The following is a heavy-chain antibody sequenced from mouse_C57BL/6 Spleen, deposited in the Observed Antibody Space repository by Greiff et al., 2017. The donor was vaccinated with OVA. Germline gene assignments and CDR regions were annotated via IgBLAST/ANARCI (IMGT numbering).Heavy chain of an antibody. J-gene: IGHJ2*01. CDR3: ARHYGSSHYLDY. V-gene: IGHV1-69*01. CDR2: IDPSDSYT. D-gene: IGHD1-1*01. CDR1: GYTFTSYW. Sequence: QVQLQQPGAELVMPGASVKLSCKASGYTFTSYWMHWVKQRPGQGLEWIGEIDPSDSYTNYNQKFKGKSTLTVDKSSSTAYMQLSSLTSEDSAVYYCARHYGSSHYLDYWGQGTTLTVSS.